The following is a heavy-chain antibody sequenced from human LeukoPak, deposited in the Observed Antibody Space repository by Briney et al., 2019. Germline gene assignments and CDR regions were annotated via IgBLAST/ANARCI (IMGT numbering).Heavy chain of an antibody. CDR3: ARRSSIDRSTYYYYGMDV. J-gene: IGHJ6*02. Sequence: GSLRLSCAASGFTFSESYMGWVRQAPGKGLEWIGSIYYSGSTYYNPSLKSRVTISVDTSKNQFSLKLSSVTAADTAVYYCARRSSIDRSTYYYYGMDVWGQGTTVTVAS. CDR2: IYYSGST. V-gene: IGHV4-39*01. D-gene: IGHD3-22*01. CDR1: GFTFSESY.